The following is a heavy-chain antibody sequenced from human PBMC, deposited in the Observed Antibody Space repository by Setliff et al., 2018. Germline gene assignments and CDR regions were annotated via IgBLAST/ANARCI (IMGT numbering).Heavy chain of an antibody. J-gene: IGHJ6*03. D-gene: IGHD3-3*01. Sequence: PSETLSLTCTVSGDSISSRTYYWSWIRQPAGKGLEWIVHIYTSWSTIYNPSLKSRLTISLDTSKNQFSLNLSSVTAADTAVYYCARMGGFLYMDVWGKGTTVTVSS. CDR1: GDSISSRTYY. CDR2: IYTSWST. V-gene: IGHV4-61*09. CDR3: ARMGGFLYMDV.